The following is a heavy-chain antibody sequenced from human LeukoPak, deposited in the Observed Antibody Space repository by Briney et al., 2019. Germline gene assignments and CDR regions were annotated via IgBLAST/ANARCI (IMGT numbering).Heavy chain of an antibody. CDR1: GGTFSSYA. CDR2: IIPIFGTA. D-gene: IGHD5-24*01. CDR3: ASSRDGYNIFDY. V-gene: IGHV1-69*13. Sequence: SVKVSCKASGGTFSSYAISWVRQAPGQGLEWMGGIIPIFGTANYAQKFQGRVTITADESTSTAYMELGSLRSEDTAVYYCASSRDGYNIFDYWGQGTLVTVSS. J-gene: IGHJ4*02.